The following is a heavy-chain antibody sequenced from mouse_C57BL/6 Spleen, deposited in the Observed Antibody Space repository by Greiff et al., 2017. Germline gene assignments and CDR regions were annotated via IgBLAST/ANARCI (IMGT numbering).Heavy chain of an antibody. V-gene: IGHV1-55*01. CDR1: GYTFTSYW. CDR2: IYPGSGST. CDR3: ARGKLGPFFDY. J-gene: IGHJ2*01. Sequence: QVQLQQPGAELVKPGASVKMSCKASGYTFTSYWITWVKQRPGQGLEWIGDIYPGSGSTNYNEKFKSKAKLPVDTSSSTAYMQLSSLTSEDSAVYYCARGKLGPFFDYWGQGTTRTVSS. D-gene: IGHD4-1*01.